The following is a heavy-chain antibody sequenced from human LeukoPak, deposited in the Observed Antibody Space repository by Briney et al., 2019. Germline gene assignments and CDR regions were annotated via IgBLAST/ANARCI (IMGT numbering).Heavy chain of an antibody. CDR2: IYYSGST. D-gene: IGHD3-10*01. Sequence: SSETLSLTCTVSGGSISSGGYYWSWIRQHPGKGLEWIGYIYYSGSTYYNPSLKSRVTISVDTSKNQFSLKLSSVTAADTAVYYCARWFGELADVWSQGTTVTVSS. V-gene: IGHV4-31*03. CDR3: ARWFGELADV. CDR1: GGSISSGGYY. J-gene: IGHJ6*02.